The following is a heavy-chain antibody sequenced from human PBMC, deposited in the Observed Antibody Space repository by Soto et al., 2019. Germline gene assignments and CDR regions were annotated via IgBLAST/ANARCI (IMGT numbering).Heavy chain of an antibody. CDR2: ISDSGST. Sequence: EVQLLESGGGLVQPGGSLRLSCEASGFTFNNFAMSWVRQAPGKGLEWVSTISDSGSTYYANSVKGRFTISRDNSKNTPDLKMNRLRAEDTAVYYCGKVWGETGYCTRTSCLYYFDYWGQGTLVTVSS. J-gene: IGHJ4*02. CDR3: GKVWGETGYCTRTSCLYYFDY. CDR1: GFTFNNFA. V-gene: IGHV3-23*01. D-gene: IGHD2-2*03.